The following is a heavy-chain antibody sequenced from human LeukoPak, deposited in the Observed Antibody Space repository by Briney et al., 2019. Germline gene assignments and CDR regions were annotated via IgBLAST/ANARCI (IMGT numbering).Heavy chain of an antibody. V-gene: IGHV4-4*02. Sequence: SGTLSLTCAVSGNSISDKYWWRWVRPFPDKGLEWIGEAYRSGGTSYNPSLKSRVTVSIDYSKNQFSLNLSSVTAADTAVYYCGRHANGDSSAAFDLWGQGTMVFVSS. D-gene: IGHD2-8*01. CDR3: GRHANGDSSAAFDL. CDR2: AYRSGGT. J-gene: IGHJ3*01. CDR1: GNSISDKYW.